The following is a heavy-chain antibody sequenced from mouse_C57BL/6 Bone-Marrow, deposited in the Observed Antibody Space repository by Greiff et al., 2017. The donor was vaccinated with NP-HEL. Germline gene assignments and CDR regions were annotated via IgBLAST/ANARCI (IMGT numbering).Heavy chain of an antibody. D-gene: IGHD1-1*01. Sequence: EVMLVESGGGLVQPGGSLKLSCAASGFTFSDYYMYWVRQTPEKRLEWVAYISNGGGSTYYPDTVKGRFTISRDNAKNTLYLQMSRLKSEDTAMYYCARRGLRYDMAMDYWGQGTSVTVSS. CDR1: GFTFSDYY. V-gene: IGHV5-12*01. J-gene: IGHJ4*01. CDR3: ARRGLRYDMAMDY. CDR2: ISNGGGST.